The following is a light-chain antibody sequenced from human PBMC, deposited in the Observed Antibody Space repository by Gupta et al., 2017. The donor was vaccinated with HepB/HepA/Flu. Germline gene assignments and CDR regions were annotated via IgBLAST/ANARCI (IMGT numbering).Light chain of an antibody. CDR1: SSNVARNN. CDR3: AAWDTSLKVVV. J-gene: IGLJ2*01. V-gene: IGLV1-44*01. CDR2: YND. Sequence: QSVLTQSPSVSGTPGQRVTISCSGSSSNVARNNVNWYQQVPGTAPKLLIYYNDERPSGVPDRFSGSKSGTSASLAISGLQSEDEADYYWAAWDTSLKVVVFGGGTKLTVL.